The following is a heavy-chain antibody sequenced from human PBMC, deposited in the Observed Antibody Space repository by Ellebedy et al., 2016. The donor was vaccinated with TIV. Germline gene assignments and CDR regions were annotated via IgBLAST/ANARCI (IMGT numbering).Heavy chain of an antibody. Sequence: ASVKVSCKPSGFIFTGYYIHWVRQAPGQGLESMGWFNPNSGDIKYAQKFQGRVTMTEDTSTDTAYMELSSLRSEDTAVYYCATRGHVGATYYYYYGMDVWGQGTTVTVSS. CDR2: FNPNSGDI. J-gene: IGHJ6*02. V-gene: IGHV1-2*02. D-gene: IGHD1-26*01. CDR1: GFIFTGYY. CDR3: ATRGHVGATYYYYYGMDV.